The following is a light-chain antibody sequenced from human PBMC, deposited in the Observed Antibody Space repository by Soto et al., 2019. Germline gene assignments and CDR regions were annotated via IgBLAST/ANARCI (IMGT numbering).Light chain of an antibody. CDR2: RNS. Sequence: QSVLTQPPSASGTPGQSVSISCSGSSSNIGNNYVYWYQQRPGAAPKLLIYRNSQRPSEVPDRFSGSRSGSSGSLVISGLRSEDEGDYYCAAWDGSLSGVIFGGGSKLTVL. CDR1: SSNIGNNY. V-gene: IGLV1-47*01. CDR3: AAWDGSLSGVI. J-gene: IGLJ2*01.